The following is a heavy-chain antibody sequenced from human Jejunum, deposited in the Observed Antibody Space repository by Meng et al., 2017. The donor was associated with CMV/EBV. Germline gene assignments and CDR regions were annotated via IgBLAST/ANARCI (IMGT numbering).Heavy chain of an antibody. D-gene: IGHD2-21*01. CDR3: ARGNLVD. J-gene: IGHJ4*02. CDR2: IDPIDSYT. CDR1: GYDFTSYW. V-gene: IGHV5-10-1*03. Sequence: VQHEPEVKKLRDSLRISCKASGYDFTSYWIHWVRQMPGKGLEWMGNIDPIDSYTNYSPSFQGHVIISVDKSSNTASLQWSTLKASDTAMYYYARGNLVDWGQGTLVTVSS.